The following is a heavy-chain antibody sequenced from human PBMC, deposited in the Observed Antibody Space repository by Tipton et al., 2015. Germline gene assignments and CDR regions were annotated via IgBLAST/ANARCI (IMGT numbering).Heavy chain of an antibody. V-gene: IGHV3-23*01. CDR1: GFTFSSYA. J-gene: IGHJ4*02. Sequence: SLRLSCAASGFTFSSYAMSWVRQAPGKGLDWVSTIRGSGDNTNYTDSVKGRFTISRDNSKNTLYLQMNSLRAEDTAVYYCAKGLWATGTLFAPADEWGQGTLVTVSS. CDR3: AKGLWATGTLFAPADE. D-gene: IGHD1-1*01. CDR2: IRGSGDNT.